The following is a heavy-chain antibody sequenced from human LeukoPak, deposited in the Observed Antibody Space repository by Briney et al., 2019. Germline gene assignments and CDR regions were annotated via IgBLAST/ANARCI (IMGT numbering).Heavy chain of an antibody. D-gene: IGHD6-6*01. Sequence: ASVKVSCKASGYSFTNYVINWVRQAPGQGLEWVGWISPYNGNTYYAQKLQGRVTMTTDRSTTTAYMELRSLTSDDTAVYYCARDQLRLVPKHRYFDLWGRGTLSLSPQ. CDR1: GYSFTNYV. CDR3: ARDQLRLVPKHRYFDL. V-gene: IGHV1-18*01. J-gene: IGHJ2*01. CDR2: ISPYNGNT.